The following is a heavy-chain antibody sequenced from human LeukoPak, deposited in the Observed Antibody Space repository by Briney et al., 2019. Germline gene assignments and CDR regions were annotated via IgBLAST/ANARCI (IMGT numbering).Heavy chain of an antibody. CDR3: AKDSSYYGSGSYLDY. D-gene: IGHD3-10*01. V-gene: IGHV3-48*03. CDR2: ISSSGSTI. CDR1: GFTFSSYE. Sequence: GGSLRLSCAASGFTFSSYEMNWVRQAPGKGLEWVSYISSSGSTIYYADSVKCRFTISRDNAKNSLYLQMNSLRAEDMALYYCAKDSSYYGSGSYLDYWGQGTLVTVSS. J-gene: IGHJ4*02.